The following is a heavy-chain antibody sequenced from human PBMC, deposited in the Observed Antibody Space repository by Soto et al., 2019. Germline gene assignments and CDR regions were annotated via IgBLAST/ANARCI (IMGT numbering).Heavy chain of an antibody. CDR1: GGSISSSNW. D-gene: IGHD6-19*01. CDR2: IYHSGST. V-gene: IGHV4-4*02. Sequence: SETLSLTCAVSGGSISSSNWWSWVRQPPGKGLEWIGEIYHSGSTNYNPSLKSRVTISVDTSKNQFSLKLSSVTAADTAVYYCASSLTVAGDFDYWGQGTLVTVSS. CDR3: ASSLTVAGDFDY. J-gene: IGHJ4*02.